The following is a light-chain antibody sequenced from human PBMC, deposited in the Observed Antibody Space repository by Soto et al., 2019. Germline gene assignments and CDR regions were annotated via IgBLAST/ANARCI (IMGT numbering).Light chain of an antibody. J-gene: IGKJ5*01. Sequence: EIVLTQSPATLSLSQGERDTLSCRASQSVSSYLAWYQQRPGQAPRLLIYDASNRATGIPARFSGSGSGTDFTFTSSSLEPEDFAVYYCQQRSNWLITFGQGTRLEIK. CDR3: QQRSNWLIT. CDR2: DAS. CDR1: QSVSSY. V-gene: IGKV3-11*01.